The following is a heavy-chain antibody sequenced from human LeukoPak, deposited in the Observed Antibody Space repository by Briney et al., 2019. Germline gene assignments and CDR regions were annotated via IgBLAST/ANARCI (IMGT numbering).Heavy chain of an antibody. CDR1: GVSISSSSYY. CDR2: VSYSGNT. CDR3: ARVDLGFCTGYTCFDWYFDL. D-gene: IGHD2-8*02. Sequence: AGTLSLTCTVSGVSISSSSYYWAWIRQPPGTGLEWIGSVSYSGNTYYRSSLTSRLTISVDTSKNQFSLRLTSVTAADRAVYFCARVDLGFCTGYTCFDWYFDLWGRGTLVTISS. J-gene: IGHJ2*01. V-gene: IGHV4-39*07.